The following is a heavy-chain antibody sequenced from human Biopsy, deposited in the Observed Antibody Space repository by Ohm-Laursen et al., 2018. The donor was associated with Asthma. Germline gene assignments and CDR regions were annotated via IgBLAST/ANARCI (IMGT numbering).Heavy chain of an antibody. J-gene: IGHJ4*02. Sequence: SLRLSCAAPGFTFSGYTMNWVRQAPRKGLEWVASISSLSRYIYHATSLRGRFTISRDNAKRSLYLQMDSLRGDDTAVYYCSRDFTIGSGSPFHFWGRGTLVTVSS. V-gene: IGHV3-21*01. CDR3: SRDFTIGSGSPFHF. CDR2: ISSLSRYI. D-gene: IGHD3-10*01. CDR1: GFTFSGYT.